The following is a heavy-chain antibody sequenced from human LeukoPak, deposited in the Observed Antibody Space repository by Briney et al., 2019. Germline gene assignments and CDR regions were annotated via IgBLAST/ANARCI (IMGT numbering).Heavy chain of an antibody. V-gene: IGHV3-74*01. J-gene: IGHJ4*02. Sequence: GGSLRLSCAASGFTFSSYWMHWVRQAPGKGLVWVSRISRDGSSTSYADSVKGRFTISRDNAKNTLYLQMNSLRAEDTAVYYCARYSGSFYWGQGTLVTVSS. CDR1: GFTFSSYW. D-gene: IGHD1-26*01. CDR2: ISRDGSST. CDR3: ARYSGSFY.